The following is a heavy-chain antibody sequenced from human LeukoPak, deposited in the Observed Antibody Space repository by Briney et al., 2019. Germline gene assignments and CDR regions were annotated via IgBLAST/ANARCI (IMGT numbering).Heavy chain of an antibody. CDR2: INHSGST. D-gene: IGHD6-19*01. Sequence: SETLSLTCAVYGGSFSGYYWSWIRQPPGKGLEWIGEINHSGSTNYNPSLKSRVTISVDTSKNQFSLKLSSVTAADTAVYYCARGRRGSSGWYGYYYYMDVWGKGTTVTVSS. CDR1: GGSFSGYY. J-gene: IGHJ6*03. V-gene: IGHV4-34*01. CDR3: ARGRRGSSGWYGYYYYMDV.